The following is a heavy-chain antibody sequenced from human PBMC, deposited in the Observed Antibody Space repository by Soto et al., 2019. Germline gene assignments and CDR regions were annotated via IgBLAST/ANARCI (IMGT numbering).Heavy chain of an antibody. D-gene: IGHD2-21*01. CDR1: GFTFSSYA. V-gene: IGHV3-23*01. CDR2: ITGGSGFT. CDR3: AKDLWDIVVVPSAFPGTLHL. J-gene: IGHJ6*02. Sequence: PGGSLRLSCAASGFTFSSYAMSWVRQAPGKGLEWVSGITGGSGFTFYADSVKGRFTISRDDSENTLFLQMSSLRAEDTAKYYCAKDLWDIVVVPSAFPGTLHLWGQGTSVTVSS.